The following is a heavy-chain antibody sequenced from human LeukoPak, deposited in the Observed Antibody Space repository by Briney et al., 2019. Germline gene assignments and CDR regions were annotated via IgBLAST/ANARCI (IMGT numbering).Heavy chain of an antibody. J-gene: IGHJ1*01. Sequence: ASVKVSCKASGYTFTGYYMHWVRQAPGQGLEWMGWINPNSGGTNYAQNFQGRVTMTTDTSTSTAYMELRSLRSDDTAVYYCATSSGGGHSQHWGQGTLVSVSS. V-gene: IGHV1-2*02. CDR1: GYTFTGYY. D-gene: IGHD6-19*01. CDR3: ATSSGGGHSQH. CDR2: INPNSGGT.